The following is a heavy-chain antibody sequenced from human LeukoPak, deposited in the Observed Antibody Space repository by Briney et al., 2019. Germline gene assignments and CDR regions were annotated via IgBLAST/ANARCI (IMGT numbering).Heavy chain of an antibody. D-gene: IGHD6-19*01. J-gene: IGHJ6*02. Sequence: GGSLRLSCAASGFTVSSNYMSWVRQAPGKGLEWVSVIYSGGYTYYADSVKGRFTISRDNSKNTLFLQMNSLRVEDTAVYYCARELSIAVAGDRSYMDVWGPGTTVTVSS. CDR2: IYSGGYT. CDR3: ARELSIAVAGDRSYMDV. CDR1: GFTVSSNY. V-gene: IGHV3-66*01.